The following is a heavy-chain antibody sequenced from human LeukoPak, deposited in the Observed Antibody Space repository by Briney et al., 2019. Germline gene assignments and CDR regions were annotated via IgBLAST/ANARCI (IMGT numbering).Heavy chain of an antibody. V-gene: IGHV1-18*01. CDR2: ISAYNGNT. Sequence: GASVKVSCKASGYTFTSYGISWVRQAPGQGLEWMGWISAYNGNTNYAQKLQGRVTMTTDTSISTAYMELSRLRSDDTAVYYCARDDFRRSGYNPLGYWGQGTLVTVSS. CDR1: GYTFTSYG. CDR3: ARDDFRRSGYNPLGY. D-gene: IGHD5-24*01. J-gene: IGHJ4*02.